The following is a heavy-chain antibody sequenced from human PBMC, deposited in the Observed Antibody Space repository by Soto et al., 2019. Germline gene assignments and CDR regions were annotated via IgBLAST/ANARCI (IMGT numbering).Heavy chain of an antibody. Sequence: GGSLRLSCAASGFTFSSYGMHWVRQAPGKGLEWVAVISYDGSNKYYADSVKGRFTISRDNSKNTLYLQMNSLRAEDTAVYYCAKCTVTADYYGMDVWGXXXXVTVSS. J-gene: IGHJ6*02. V-gene: IGHV3-30*18. CDR3: AKCTVTADYYGMDV. CDR2: ISYDGSNK. CDR1: GFTFSSYG. D-gene: IGHD4-17*01.